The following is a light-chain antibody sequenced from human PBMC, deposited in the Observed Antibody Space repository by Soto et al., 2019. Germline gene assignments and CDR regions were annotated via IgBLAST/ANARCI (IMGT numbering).Light chain of an antibody. CDR3: QQYGSSRT. V-gene: IGKV3-20*01. Sequence: EIVLTQSPGSLSLSPGQSATLSCRASQSVYSSYLAWYQQKPGQAPRLLIYGASSGATGIPDRFSGSGSGTDFTLTISRLEPEDFAVYFCQQYGSSRTFGQGTKVDIK. J-gene: IGKJ1*01. CDR1: QSVYSSY. CDR2: GAS.